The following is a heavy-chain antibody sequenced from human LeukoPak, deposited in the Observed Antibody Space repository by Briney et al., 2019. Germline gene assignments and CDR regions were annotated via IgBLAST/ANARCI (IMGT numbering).Heavy chain of an antibody. CDR1: GGSISSSSYY. D-gene: IGHD3-10*01. J-gene: IGHJ3*02. V-gene: IGHV4-39*01. CDR3: ARQVLLWFGEFSDAFDI. Sequence: SETLSLTCTVSGGSISSSSYYWGWIRQPPGKGLEWIGSIYYSGSTYYNPSLKSRVTISVDTSKNQFSLKLSSVTAADTAVYYCARQVLLWFGEFSDAFDIWGQGTMVTVSS. CDR2: IYYSGST.